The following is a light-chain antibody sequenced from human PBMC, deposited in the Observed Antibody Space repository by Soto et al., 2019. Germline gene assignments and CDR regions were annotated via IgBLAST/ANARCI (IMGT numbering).Light chain of an antibody. CDR3: CSYAGSYTHV. CDR2: DVS. V-gene: IGLV2-11*01. Sequence: QSALTQPRSVSGSPGQSVTISCTGTSSDVGGYNYVSWYQQHPGKAPKLILYDVSKRPSGVPDRFSGSKSGNTASLTISGLQAEDEAYYYCCSYAGSYTHVFGTGTKLTVL. CDR1: SSDVGGYNY. J-gene: IGLJ1*01.